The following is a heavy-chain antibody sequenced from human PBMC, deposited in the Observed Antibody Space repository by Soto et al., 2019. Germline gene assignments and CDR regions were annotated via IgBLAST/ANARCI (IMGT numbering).Heavy chain of an antibody. CDR2: IHHTGST. Sequence: QVQLQESGPGLVNPSVTLSLTCAVSGGSISSNNWWCWVRQPPGKGLEWIGEIHHTGSTNYNPSLKSRVTTSVDQSKNQFSLNLGSVTAADTAVYFCGRGEGGNSHWYFALWGRGTLVPVSS. V-gene: IGHV4-4*02. J-gene: IGHJ2*01. D-gene: IGHD3-16*01. CDR3: GRGEGGNSHWYFAL. CDR1: GGSISSNNW.